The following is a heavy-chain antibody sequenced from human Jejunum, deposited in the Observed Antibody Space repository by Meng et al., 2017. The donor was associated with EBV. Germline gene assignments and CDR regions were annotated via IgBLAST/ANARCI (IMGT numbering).Heavy chain of an antibody. V-gene: IGHV3-23*04. CDR2: ITDSGGST. Sequence: EVCLVESGGGLVMTWGSLVRSCAGSGFTFNSHTMSWVRQAPVKGLEWVSAITDSGGSTYYTDSVKGRFTISRDNSKNTLYLQMNSLRAEDTAVYYCAKLTRAWGQGTLVTVSS. CDR1: GFTFNSHT. CDR3: AKLTRA. J-gene: IGHJ5*02.